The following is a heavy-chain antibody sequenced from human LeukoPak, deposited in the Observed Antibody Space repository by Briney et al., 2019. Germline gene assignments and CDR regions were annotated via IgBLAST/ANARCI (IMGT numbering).Heavy chain of an antibody. CDR3: AVPGYSNYTLVY. Sequence: SETLSLTCTVSGGSISSYYWSWIRQPAGKGLEWIGRIYTSGSTNSNPSLKSRVTMSVDTSKNQFSLKLSSVTAADTAVYYCAVPGYSNYTLVYWGQGTLVTVSS. CDR2: IYTSGST. J-gene: IGHJ4*02. V-gene: IGHV4-4*07. D-gene: IGHD4-11*01. CDR1: GGSISSYY.